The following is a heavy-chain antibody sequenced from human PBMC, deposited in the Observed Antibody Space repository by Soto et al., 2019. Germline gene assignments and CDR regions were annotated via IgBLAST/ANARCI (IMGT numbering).Heavy chain of an antibody. V-gene: IGHV4-34*01. J-gene: IGHJ6*02. CDR2: IHPSGST. CDR3: ARGRGEYKLGNV. CDR1: GGSLSDYY. D-gene: IGHD4-17*01. Sequence: SETLSLTCAVSGGSLSDYYWPWIRQSPGKWLEWIGEIHPSGSTYYNPSLRSRVTISVDTSKNQFSLKLTSLTAADTAIYYCARGRGEYKLGNVWGHGXTVTVYS.